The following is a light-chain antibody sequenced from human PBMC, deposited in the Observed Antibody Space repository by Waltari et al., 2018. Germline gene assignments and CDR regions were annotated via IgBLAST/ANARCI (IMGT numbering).Light chain of an antibody. CDR3: AAWDDSLSGRV. Sequence: QSVLTQPPSASGTPGQRVTISCSGRRSNIGSNYVYWYQQPPGTAPKLLIYRNNQRPSGVPDRFSGSKSGTSASLAISGLRSEDEADYYCAAWDDSLSGRVFGGGTKLTVL. CDR2: RNN. V-gene: IGLV1-47*01. J-gene: IGLJ3*02. CDR1: RSNIGSNY.